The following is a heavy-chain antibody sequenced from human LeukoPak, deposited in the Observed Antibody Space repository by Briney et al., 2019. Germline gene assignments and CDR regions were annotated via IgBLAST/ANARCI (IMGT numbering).Heavy chain of an antibody. D-gene: IGHD6-19*01. Sequence: GASVKVSCKTSGYRFSDYYMHWVRQAPGQGLEWMGIINPSGGSTSYAQKFQGRVTMTRDTSTSTVYMELSSLRSEDTAVYYCARVAVAGAYYYYGMDVWGQGTTVTVSS. V-gene: IGHV1-46*01. CDR2: INPSGGST. CDR3: ARVAVAGAYYYYGMDV. CDR1: GYRFSDYY. J-gene: IGHJ6*02.